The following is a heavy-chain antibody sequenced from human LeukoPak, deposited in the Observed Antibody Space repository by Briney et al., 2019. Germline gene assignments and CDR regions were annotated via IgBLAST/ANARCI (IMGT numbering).Heavy chain of an antibody. CDR3: ARLPGWYGQLPNWFDP. Sequence: ASVKVSCKASGYTFTSYAMNWVRQAPGQGLEWMGWINTNTGNPTYAQGFTGRFVFSLDTSVSTAYLQISSLKAEDTAVYYCARLPGWYGQLPNWFDPWGQGTLVTVSS. CDR2: INTNTGNP. J-gene: IGHJ5*02. V-gene: IGHV7-4-1*02. D-gene: IGHD6-19*01. CDR1: GYTFTSYA.